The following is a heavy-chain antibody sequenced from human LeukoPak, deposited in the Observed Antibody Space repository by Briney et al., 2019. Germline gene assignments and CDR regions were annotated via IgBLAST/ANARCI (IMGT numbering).Heavy chain of an antibody. J-gene: IGHJ5*02. V-gene: IGHV1-2*02. CDR2: INPNRGDT. Sequence: ASVKVSCKASGYTFTGYYVLWVRQAPGQGLEWMGWINPNRGDTKYAQKFQGRVTMTRHTSISTAYMELSGLKSDDTAVYYCAQWVGYSNLFDPWGQGTLVTVSS. CDR3: AQWVGYSNLFDP. D-gene: IGHD2-15*01. CDR1: GYTFTGYY.